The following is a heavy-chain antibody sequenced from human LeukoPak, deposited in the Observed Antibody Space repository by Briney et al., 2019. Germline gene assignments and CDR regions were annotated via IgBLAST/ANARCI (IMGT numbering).Heavy chain of an antibody. Sequence: GGSLRLSCAASGFTFSSYWMSWVRQAPGKGLEWVANIKQDGSEKYYVDSVKGRFTISRDNAKNSLYLQMNSPRAEDTAVYYCAELGITMIGGVWGKGTTVTISS. V-gene: IGHV3-7*01. CDR3: AELGITMIGGV. CDR2: IKQDGSEK. CDR1: GFTFSSYW. J-gene: IGHJ6*04. D-gene: IGHD3-10*02.